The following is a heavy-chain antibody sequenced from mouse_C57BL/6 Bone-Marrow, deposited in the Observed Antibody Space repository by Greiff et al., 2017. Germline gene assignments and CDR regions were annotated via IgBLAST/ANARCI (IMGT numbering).Heavy chain of an antibody. Sequence: EVKLVESGGGLVKPGGSLKLSCAASGFTFSSYAMSWVRQTPEKRLEWVATISAGGSYTYYPDNVKGRFTISRDNAKNNLYLQMSHLKSEDTAMYYCAGGTGPYWGQGTAVTVSA. CDR1: GFTFSSYA. CDR3: AGGTGPY. J-gene: IGHJ4*01. D-gene: IGHD3-3*01. V-gene: IGHV5-4*03. CDR2: ISAGGSYT.